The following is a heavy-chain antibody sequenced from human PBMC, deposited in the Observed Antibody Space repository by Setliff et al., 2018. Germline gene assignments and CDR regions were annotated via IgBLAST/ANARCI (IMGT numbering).Heavy chain of an antibody. Sequence: PSETLSLTCTVSGGSISNYYWSWIRQPAGKGLEWTGRIYTSGSTNYNPSLKSRVTMSVDTSQNQFSLKLSSVTAADTAVYYCARKGISALSGAFDMWGQGTMVTVSS. J-gene: IGHJ3*02. CDR1: GGSISNYY. CDR3: ARKGISALSGAFDM. CDR2: IYTSGST. D-gene: IGHD1-26*01. V-gene: IGHV4-4*07.